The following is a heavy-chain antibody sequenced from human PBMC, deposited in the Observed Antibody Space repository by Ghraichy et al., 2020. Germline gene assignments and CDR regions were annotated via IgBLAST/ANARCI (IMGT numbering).Heavy chain of an antibody. J-gene: IGHJ5*02. D-gene: IGHD6-19*01. CDR2: IIPIFGTA. V-gene: IGHV1-69*13. CDR3: ARSPSIAVAGEYNWFDP. CDR1: GGTFSSYA. Sequence: SVKVSCKASGGTFSSYAISWVRQAPGQGLEWMGGIIPIFGTANYAQKFQGRVTITADESTSTAYMELSSLRSEDTAVYYCARSPSIAVAGEYNWFDPWGQGTLVTVSS.